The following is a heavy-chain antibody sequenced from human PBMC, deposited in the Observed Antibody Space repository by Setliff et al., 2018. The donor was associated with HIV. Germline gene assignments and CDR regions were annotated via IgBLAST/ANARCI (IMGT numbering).Heavy chain of an antibody. V-gene: IGHV1-2*06. D-gene: IGHD5-12*01. CDR1: GYTFTGYY. Sequence: EASVKVSCKASGYTFTGYYMHWVRQAPGQGLEWMGRINPNSGGTKYAQKFQGRVTMTRDTSISTAYMELRRLISDDTAVYYRARESRDIVATSPLDYWGQGTLVTVSS. J-gene: IGHJ4*02. CDR2: INPNSGGT. CDR3: ARESRDIVATSPLDY.